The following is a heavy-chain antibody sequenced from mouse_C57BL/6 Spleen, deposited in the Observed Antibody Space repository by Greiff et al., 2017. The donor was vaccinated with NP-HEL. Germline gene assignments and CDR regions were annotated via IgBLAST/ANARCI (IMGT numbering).Heavy chain of an antibody. Sequence: EVQRVESGGGLVKPGGSLKLSCAASGFTFSSYAMSWVRQTPEKRLEWVATISAGGSYTYYPDNVKGRFSNCKDNAKNNLYLQTSHLKSENTAMYYCARDGYYYSSHVGFAYWGQGTLVTVSA. CDR2: ISAGGSYT. CDR1: GFTFSSYA. V-gene: IGHV5-4*01. J-gene: IGHJ3*01. D-gene: IGHD1-1*01. CDR3: ARDGYYYSSHVGFAY.